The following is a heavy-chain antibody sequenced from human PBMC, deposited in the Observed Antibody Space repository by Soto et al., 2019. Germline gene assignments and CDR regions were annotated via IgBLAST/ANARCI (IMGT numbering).Heavy chain of an antibody. V-gene: IGHV4-30-4*01. CDR1: GGSISSGDYY. D-gene: IGHD3-10*01. J-gene: IGHJ3*02. Sequence: SETLSLTCTVSGGSISSGDYYWSWIRQPPGKGLEWIGYIYYSGSTYYNPSLKSRVTISVDTSKNQFSLKLSSVTAADTAVYYCARVIWFGELLYAFDIWGQGTMVTVSS. CDR3: ARVIWFGELLYAFDI. CDR2: IYYSGST.